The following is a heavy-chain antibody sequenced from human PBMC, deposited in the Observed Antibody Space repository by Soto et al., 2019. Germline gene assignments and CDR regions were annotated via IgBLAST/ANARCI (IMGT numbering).Heavy chain of an antibody. CDR3: ARQSSGWYNWFDP. V-gene: IGHV4-39*01. D-gene: IGHD6-19*01. CDR1: GGSISSSSYY. Sequence: PSETLSLTCSVSGGSISSSSYYWGWIRHPPGKGLEWIGSIYYSGSIYYNPSLKSRVTISVDTSKNQFSLKLSSVTAAETAVYYCARQSSGWYNWFDPWGQGTLVTVSS. J-gene: IGHJ5*02. CDR2: IYYSGSI.